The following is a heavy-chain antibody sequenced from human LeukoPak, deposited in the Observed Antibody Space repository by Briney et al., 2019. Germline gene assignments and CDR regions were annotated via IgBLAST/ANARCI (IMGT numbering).Heavy chain of an antibody. D-gene: IGHD6-13*01. Sequence: SETLSLTCTVSGGSISSHYWSWIRQPPGKGLEWIGYIYYSGTTNYNPSLKSRVTISVDTSKNQFSLKLSSETAADTAVYYCARGVYIAAAQYGYWGQGTLVTVSS. V-gene: IGHV4-59*11. CDR2: IYYSGTT. CDR1: GGSISSHY. J-gene: IGHJ4*02. CDR3: ARGVYIAAAQYGY.